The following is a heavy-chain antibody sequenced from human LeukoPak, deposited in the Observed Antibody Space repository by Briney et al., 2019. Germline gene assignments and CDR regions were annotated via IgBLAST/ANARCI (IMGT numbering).Heavy chain of an antibody. D-gene: IGHD4-17*01. Sequence: GSLRPPCAASGFTFSNAWVNWVRPAPGKGLEWVGRIKSKTDGGTTDYAAPVKGRFTISRDDSKNTLYLQMNSPKTEDTAVYYCTTAGDYGDYSHWGQGTLVTVSS. V-gene: IGHV3-15*07. CDR1: GFTFSNAW. CDR2: IKSKTDGGTT. CDR3: TTAGDYGDYSH. J-gene: IGHJ4*02.